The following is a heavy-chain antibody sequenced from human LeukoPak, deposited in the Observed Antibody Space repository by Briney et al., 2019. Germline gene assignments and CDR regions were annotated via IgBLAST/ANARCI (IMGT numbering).Heavy chain of an antibody. V-gene: IGHV3-11*01. Sequence: KPGGSLRLSCAASGFTFSDYYMSWIRQAPGKGLGWVSYISSSGSTIYYADSVKGRFTISRDNAKNSLYLQMNSLRAEDTAVYYCASIPLSVDTAMVDFDYWGQGTLVTASS. CDR2: ISSSGSTI. J-gene: IGHJ4*02. D-gene: IGHD5-18*01. CDR3: ASIPLSVDTAMVDFDY. CDR1: GFTFSDYY.